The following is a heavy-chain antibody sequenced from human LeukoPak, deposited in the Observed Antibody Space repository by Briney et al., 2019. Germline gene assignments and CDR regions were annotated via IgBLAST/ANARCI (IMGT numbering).Heavy chain of an antibody. V-gene: IGHV3-7*01. CDR3: ATDQEAVPAGDH. J-gene: IGHJ4*02. D-gene: IGHD6-19*01. CDR1: GFIFTDYW. Sequence: GGSLRLSCAASGFIFTDYWMYWVRQAPGRGLAWVANIKEDGSEKNYVDSVKGRFTISRDNTKNSLFLQMNSLRVDDTAVYYCATDQEAVPAGDHWGQGTLVIVSP. CDR2: IKEDGSEK.